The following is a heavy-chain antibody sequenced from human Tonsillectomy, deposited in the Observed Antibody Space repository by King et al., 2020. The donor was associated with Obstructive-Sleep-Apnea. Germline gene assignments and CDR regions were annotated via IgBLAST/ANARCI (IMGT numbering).Heavy chain of an antibody. Sequence: VQLVESGGGVVQPGRSLRLSCAASGFTFSSYAMHWVRQAPGKGLEWVAVISYDGSNKYYADSVKGRFTISRDNSKNTLYLQMNSLRAEDTAVYYCARDLEPNYYYYGMDVWGQGTTVTVSS. CDR1: GFTFSSYA. CDR2: ISYDGSNK. V-gene: IGHV3-30*04. J-gene: IGHJ6*02. CDR3: ARDLEPNYYYYGMDV. D-gene: IGHD1-1*01.